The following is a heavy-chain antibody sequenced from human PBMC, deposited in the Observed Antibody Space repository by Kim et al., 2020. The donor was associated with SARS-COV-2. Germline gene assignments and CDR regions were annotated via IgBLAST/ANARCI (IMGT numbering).Heavy chain of an antibody. CDR2: ISGSGGST. J-gene: IGHJ6*02. CDR1: GFTFSSYA. V-gene: IGHV3-23*01. D-gene: IGHD3-22*01. Sequence: WGSLRLSCAASGFTFSSYAMSWVRQAPGKGLEWVSAISGSGGSTYYADSVKGRFTISRDNSKNTLYLQMNSLRAEDTAVYYCAKARTTMIVVVITTGYYYGMDVWGQGTTVTVSS. CDR3: AKARTTMIVVVITTGYYYGMDV.